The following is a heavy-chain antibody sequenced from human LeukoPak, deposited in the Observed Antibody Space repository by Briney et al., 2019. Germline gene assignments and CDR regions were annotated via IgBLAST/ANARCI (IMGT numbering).Heavy chain of an antibody. CDR3: AKDLTRKNLGYFDY. V-gene: IGHV3-30*02. D-gene: IGHD1-14*01. CDR1: GFTFSSYG. Sequence: PGGSLRLSCAASGFTFSSYGMHGVRQAPGKGLEWVAFIRYDGSNKYYAASVKGRFTISRDNSKNTLYLQMNSLRAEDTAVYYCAKDLTRKNLGYFDYWGQGTLVTVSS. CDR2: IRYDGSNK. J-gene: IGHJ4*02.